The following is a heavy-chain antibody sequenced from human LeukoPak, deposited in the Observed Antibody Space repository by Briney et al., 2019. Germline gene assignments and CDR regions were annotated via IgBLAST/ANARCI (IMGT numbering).Heavy chain of an antibody. Sequence: SETLSLTCAVYGGSFSGYYWSWIRQPPGKGLEWIGEINHSGSTNYNPSLKSRVTISVDTSKNQFSLKLSSVTAADTAVYYCARVISSSWYPDYWGQGTLVTVSS. CDR3: ARVISSSWYPDY. D-gene: IGHD6-13*01. CDR1: GGSFSGYY. V-gene: IGHV4-34*01. J-gene: IGHJ4*02. CDR2: INHSGST.